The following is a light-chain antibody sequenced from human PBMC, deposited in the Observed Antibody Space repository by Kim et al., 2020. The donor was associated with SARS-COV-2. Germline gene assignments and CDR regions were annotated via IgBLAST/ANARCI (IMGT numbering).Light chain of an antibody. Sequence: VSPGQTASITCSGDKLGDKYACWYQQKPGQSPVLVIYQDSKRPSGIHERFSGSNSGNTATLTISGTQAMDEADYYCQAWDSSTVVFGGGTQLTVL. V-gene: IGLV3-1*01. CDR1: KLGDKY. CDR2: QDS. J-gene: IGLJ2*01. CDR3: QAWDSSTVV.